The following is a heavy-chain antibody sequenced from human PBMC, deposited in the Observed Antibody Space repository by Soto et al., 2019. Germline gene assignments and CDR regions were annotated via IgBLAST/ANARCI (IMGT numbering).Heavy chain of an antibody. Sequence: SVKVSCKASGSTFRTYAIRWVRQAPGKGLEWMGGITPIFGTANYAQKFKGRVTVTADESTRTAYMELSSLRSEDTAMYYCARWWGYDSSEYDYEYWGQGTLAKISS. CDR2: ITPIFGTA. CDR1: GSTFRTYA. V-gene: IGHV1-69*13. CDR3: ARWWGYDSSEYDYEY. J-gene: IGHJ4*02. D-gene: IGHD3-22*01.